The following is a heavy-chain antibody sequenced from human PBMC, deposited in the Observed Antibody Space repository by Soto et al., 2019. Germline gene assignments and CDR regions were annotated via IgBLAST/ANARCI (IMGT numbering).Heavy chain of an antibody. CDR2: ISSSSSTI. J-gene: IGHJ6*03. Sequence: GGSLRLSCAASGFTFSSYSMNWVRQAPGKGLEWVSYISSSSSTIYYADSVKGRFTISRDNAKNSLYLQMNSLRAEDTAVYYCARDPRHEQQLVLNYYYYYMDVWGKGTTVTVSS. V-gene: IGHV3-48*01. CDR3: ARDPRHEQQLVLNYYYYYMDV. D-gene: IGHD6-13*01. CDR1: GFTFSSYS.